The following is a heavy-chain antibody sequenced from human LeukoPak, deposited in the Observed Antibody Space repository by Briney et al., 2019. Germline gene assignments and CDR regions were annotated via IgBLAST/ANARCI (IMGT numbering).Heavy chain of an antibody. Sequence: ASVKVSCKASGYTFTSYGISWVRQAPGQGLEWMGWISAYNGNTNYAQKLQGRVTMTTDTSTSTVYMELSSLRSEDTAVYYCARDASYGGGFDPWGQGTLVTVSS. J-gene: IGHJ5*02. D-gene: IGHD2/OR15-2a*01. CDR1: GYTFTSYG. CDR3: ARDASYGGGFDP. V-gene: IGHV1-18*01. CDR2: ISAYNGNT.